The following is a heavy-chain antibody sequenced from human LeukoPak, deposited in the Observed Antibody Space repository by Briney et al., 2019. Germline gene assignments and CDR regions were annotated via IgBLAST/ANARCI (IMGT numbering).Heavy chain of an antibody. Sequence: ASVKVSCKASGYTFTSYDINWVRQATGQGLEWMGWMNPNSGNTGYAQKFQGRVTITRNTSISTAYMELSSLRSEDTAMYYCATYCSSANCYIWGYYFDYWGQGTLVTVSS. J-gene: IGHJ4*02. V-gene: IGHV1-8*03. CDR1: GYTFTSYD. CDR2: MNPNSGNT. CDR3: ATYCSSANCYIWGYYFDY. D-gene: IGHD2-2*01.